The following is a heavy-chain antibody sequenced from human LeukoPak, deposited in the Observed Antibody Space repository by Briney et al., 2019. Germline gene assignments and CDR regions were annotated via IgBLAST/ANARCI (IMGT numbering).Heavy chain of an antibody. D-gene: IGHD1-1*01. J-gene: IGHJ5*02. CDR3: ARDPYTGSMFDL. CDR1: GFTFNSYA. V-gene: IGHV3-21*01. CDR2: IGHFTGDI. Sequence: GGSLRLSCAASGFTFNSYAMSWVRQAPGKGLEWVAFIGHFTGDIFYADSVKGRFNISRDDAKASVYLQMNTLRVDDTAVYFCARDPYTGSMFDLWGHGTLVTVSS.